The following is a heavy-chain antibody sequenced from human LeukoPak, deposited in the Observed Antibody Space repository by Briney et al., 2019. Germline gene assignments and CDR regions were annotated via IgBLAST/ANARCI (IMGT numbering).Heavy chain of an antibody. V-gene: IGHV1-18*01. Sequence: GASVKVSCKASGYTFTSYGISWVRQAPGQGLEWMGWISAYNGNTNYARKLQGRVTMTTDTSTSTAYMELRSLRSDDTAVYYCARDVWLRYYDSSGTIPYFDYWGQGTLVTVSS. CDR2: ISAYNGNT. D-gene: IGHD3-22*01. CDR1: GYTFTSYG. J-gene: IGHJ4*02. CDR3: ARDVWLRYYDSSGTIPYFDY.